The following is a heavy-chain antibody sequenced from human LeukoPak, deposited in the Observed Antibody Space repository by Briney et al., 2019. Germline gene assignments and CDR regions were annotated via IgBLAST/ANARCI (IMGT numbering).Heavy chain of an antibody. CDR2: ISGNGNSA. CDR3: AKDRGLGFYDDSGHRY. D-gene: IGHD2/OR15-2a*01. Sequence: GGSLRLSCAASGFTFNDYGMSWVRQAPGKGLEWLSHISGNGNSAHYADSVKGRFTISRDNSKNTAYLQMNSLRGEDTAVYYCAKDRGLGFYDDSGHRYWGQGTLVTVSS. J-gene: IGHJ4*02. V-gene: IGHV3-23*01. CDR1: GFTFNDYG.